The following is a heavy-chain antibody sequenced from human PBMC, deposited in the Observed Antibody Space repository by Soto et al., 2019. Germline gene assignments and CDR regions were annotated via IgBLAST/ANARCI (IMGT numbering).Heavy chain of an antibody. J-gene: IGHJ4*02. D-gene: IGHD5-18*01. V-gene: IGHV3-30-3*01. Sequence: GGSLRLSCAASGFTFNNYAIHWVRQAPGKGLEWVAVISYDGSKKYYADSVRGRFTISRDNSKNTMYLQMNSLRAEDTAVYYCARHGYNYGGGYFDYWGQGTLVTVSS. CDR2: ISYDGSKK. CDR3: ARHGYNYGGGYFDY. CDR1: GFTFNNYA.